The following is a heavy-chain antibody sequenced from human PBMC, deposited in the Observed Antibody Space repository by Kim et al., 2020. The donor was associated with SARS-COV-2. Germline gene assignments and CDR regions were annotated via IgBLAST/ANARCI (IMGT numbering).Heavy chain of an antibody. V-gene: IGHV4-31*03. D-gene: IGHD6-19*01. CDR1: GGSISSGGYY. J-gene: IGHJ4*02. Sequence: SETLSLTCTVSGGSISSGGYYWSWIRQHPGKGLEWIGYIYYSGSTYYNPSLKSRVTISVDTSKNQFSLKLSSVTAADTAVYYCARDRFSGIIDYWGQGTLVTVSS. CDR2: IYYSGST. CDR3: ARDRFSGIIDY.